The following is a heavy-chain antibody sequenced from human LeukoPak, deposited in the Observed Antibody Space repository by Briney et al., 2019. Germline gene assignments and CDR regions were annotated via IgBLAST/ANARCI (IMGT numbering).Heavy chain of an antibody. CDR1: GFTVNNYE. D-gene: IGHD3-10*01. CDR3: ARVEAKFGELLASDY. V-gene: IGHV3-48*03. J-gene: IGHJ4*02. CDR2: ISTSGGTI. Sequence: GGSLRHSGAASGFTVNNYEMNWVPQAPGPGLEWFSYISTSGGTIYYAASVKGRFTISRDNAKNSLYLQMKSLRAEDTAVYYCARVEAKFGELLASDYWGQGTLVTVYS.